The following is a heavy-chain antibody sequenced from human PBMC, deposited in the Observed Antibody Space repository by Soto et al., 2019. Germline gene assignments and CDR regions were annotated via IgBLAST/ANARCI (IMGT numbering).Heavy chain of an antibody. CDR1: GFTFSSYD. J-gene: IGHJ6*04. CDR3: ARGSGWDGGMDA. D-gene: IGHD6-19*01. CDR2: IGTAGDT. V-gene: IGHV3-13*01. Sequence: HPGGSLRLSCAASGFTFSSYDMHWVRQATGKGLEWVSAIGTAGDTYYPGSVKGRFTISRENAKNSLYLQMNSLRAEDTAVYYCARGSGWDGGMDAWGEGTTVTVSS.